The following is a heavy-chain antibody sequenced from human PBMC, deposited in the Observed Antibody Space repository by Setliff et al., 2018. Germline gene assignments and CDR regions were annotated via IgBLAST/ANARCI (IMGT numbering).Heavy chain of an antibody. CDR2: IYIGGSA. D-gene: IGHD6-19*01. CDR3: AREQWLDPPGYYYMDV. V-gene: IGHV4-4*07. J-gene: IGHJ6*03. Sequence: PSETLSLTCTVSGGSISSYYWSWIRQPAGKGLEWIGHIYIGGSANYNPSLKSRVTMSIDKSKNQFSLKLYSVTAADMAVYYCAREQWLDPPGYYYMDVWAKGTTVTVSS. CDR1: GGSISSYY.